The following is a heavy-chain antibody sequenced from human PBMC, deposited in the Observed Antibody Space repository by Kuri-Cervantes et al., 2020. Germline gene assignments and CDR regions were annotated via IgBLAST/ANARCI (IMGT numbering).Heavy chain of an antibody. J-gene: IGHJ4*02. V-gene: IGHV1-18*01. D-gene: IGHD6-19*01. CDR2: TTSDTVNT. CDR1: GYNFSSYG. CDR3: ASPSWGSSGWYPTDY. Sequence: ASVKVSCKASGYNFSSYGVSWVRQAPGHGLEWIGWTTSDTVNTKYAQKVHMRVAMTMDTSTSTAYMELRSLRSDDTAVYYCASPSWGSSGWYPTDYWGLGTLVTVSS.